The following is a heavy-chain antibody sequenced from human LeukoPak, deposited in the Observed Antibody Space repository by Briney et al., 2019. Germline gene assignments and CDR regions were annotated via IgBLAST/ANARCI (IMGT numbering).Heavy chain of an antibody. D-gene: IGHD3-3*01. CDR1: GFTFSSHA. Sequence: GGSLRLSCAASGFTFSSHAMHWVRQAPGKGLEWVAVISYDGSNKYYADSVKGRFTISRDNSKNTLYLQMNSLRAEDTAVYYCATQEWLDYWGQGTLVTVSS. CDR3: ATQEWLDY. V-gene: IGHV3-30*04. CDR2: ISYDGSNK. J-gene: IGHJ4*02.